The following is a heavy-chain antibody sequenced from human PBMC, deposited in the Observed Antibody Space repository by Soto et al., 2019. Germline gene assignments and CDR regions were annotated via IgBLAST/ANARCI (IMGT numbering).Heavy chain of an antibody. CDR1: GGSISSSNW. V-gene: IGHV4-4*02. CDR3: ERRVVVTANDAFDL. Sequence: SETLSLTCAVSGGSISSSNWWSWVRQPPGKGLEWIGEIYHSGSTNYNPSLKSRVTISVDKSKNQFSLKLSSVTAADTAVYYCERRVVVTANDAFDLWGQGTMVTVSS. D-gene: IGHD2-21*02. J-gene: IGHJ3*01. CDR2: IYHSGST.